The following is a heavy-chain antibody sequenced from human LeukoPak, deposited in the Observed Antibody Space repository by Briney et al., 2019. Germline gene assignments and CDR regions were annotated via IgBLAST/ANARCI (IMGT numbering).Heavy chain of an antibody. CDR1: GFTFSSYT. Sequence: GGSLRLSCAASGFTFSSYTMNWVRQAPGKGLEWVSSISSSLSYIYYADSVKGRFTISRDNAKNSLYLQMNSLRAEDTAVYYCARDIAAAGHSAIDSWGQGTRVTLSS. CDR3: ARDIAAAGHSAIDS. J-gene: IGHJ4*02. D-gene: IGHD6-13*01. V-gene: IGHV3-21*01. CDR2: ISSSLSYI.